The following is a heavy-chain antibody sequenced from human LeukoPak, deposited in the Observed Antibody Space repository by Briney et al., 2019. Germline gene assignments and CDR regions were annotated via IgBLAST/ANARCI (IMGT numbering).Heavy chain of an antibody. Sequence: GGSLRLSCAASGFSFSAYAMNWVRQAPGKGLEWVSSITSSSGYMSYADSVKGRFTISRDNAKNSLYLQVNSLRPDDTAVYYCARRSGNSGHDYWGQGTLVTVSS. CDR2: ITSSSGYM. D-gene: IGHD4-23*01. V-gene: IGHV3-21*01. CDR1: GFSFSAYA. CDR3: ARRSGNSGHDY. J-gene: IGHJ4*02.